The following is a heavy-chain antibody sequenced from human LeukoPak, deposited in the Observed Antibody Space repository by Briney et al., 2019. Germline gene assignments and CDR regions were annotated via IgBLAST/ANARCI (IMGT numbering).Heavy chain of an antibody. Sequence: GGSLRLSCAASGFTFSNYGMSWVRQAPGKGLEWVSAISGSGGSTYYADSVKGRFTISRDNSKNTLYLQMNSLRAEDTAVYYCAKGWVAKYYFDYWGQGTLVTVSS. V-gene: IGHV3-23*01. CDR1: GFTFSNYG. D-gene: IGHD5-12*01. J-gene: IGHJ4*02. CDR2: ISGSGGST. CDR3: AKGWVAKYYFDY.